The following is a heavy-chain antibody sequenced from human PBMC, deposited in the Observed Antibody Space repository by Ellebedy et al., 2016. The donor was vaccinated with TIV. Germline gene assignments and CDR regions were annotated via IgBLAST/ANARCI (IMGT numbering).Heavy chain of an antibody. D-gene: IGHD3-16*01. J-gene: IGHJ5*01. CDR2: IYYRGTT. Sequence: GSLRLXCTVSGGSISRTTYYWGWIRQPPGKGLEWIGSIYYRGTTYYNPSLKSRLIISVDTSKNQFSLNLTSVTAADTAVYYCARQWDLAYDSWGQGILVTVSS. CDR1: GGSISRTTYY. CDR3: ARQWDLAYDS. V-gene: IGHV4-39*01.